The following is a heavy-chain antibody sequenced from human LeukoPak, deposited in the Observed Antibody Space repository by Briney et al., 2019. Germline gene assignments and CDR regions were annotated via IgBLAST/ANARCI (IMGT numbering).Heavy chain of an antibody. J-gene: IGHJ5*02. CDR2: ISSSGSTI. CDR3: ARVTGYGSGTRFDP. V-gene: IGHV3-11*01. D-gene: IGHD3-10*01. CDR1: GFTFSDYY. Sequence: GWSLRLSCAASGFTFSDYYMSWIRQAPGKGLEWVSYISSSGSTIYYADSVKGRFTISRDNAKNSLYLQMNSLRAEDTAVYYCARVTGYGSGTRFDPWGQGTLVTVSS.